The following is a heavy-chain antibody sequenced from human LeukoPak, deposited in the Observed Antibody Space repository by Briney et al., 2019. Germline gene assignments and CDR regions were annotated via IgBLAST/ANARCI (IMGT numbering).Heavy chain of an antibody. CDR2: MRSNSDST. J-gene: IGHJ4*02. Sequence: ASVKVSCKASGYSFTDYDINWVRQAPGQGLEWMGWMRSNSDSTGYAQKFKGRVTLTKNTSMGTAYMELSSPTSEDTAVYFCARSVRRGSSTVHCHYHFDNWGQGTLVTVSS. CDR1: GYSFTDYD. D-gene: IGHD2-2*01. V-gene: IGHV1-8*03. CDR3: ARSVRRGSSTVHCHYHFDN.